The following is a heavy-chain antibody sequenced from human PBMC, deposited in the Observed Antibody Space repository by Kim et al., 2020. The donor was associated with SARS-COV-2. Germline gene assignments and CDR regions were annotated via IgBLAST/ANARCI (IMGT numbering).Heavy chain of an antibody. CDR1: GFTFSSYG. J-gene: IGHJ5*02. CDR3: AIAAAGTRSSWFDP. CDR2: ISYDGSNK. D-gene: IGHD6-13*01. V-gene: IGHV3-30*03. Sequence: GGSLRLSCAASGFTFSSYGMHWVRQAPGKGLEWVAVISYDGSNKYYADSVKGRFTISRDNSKNTLYLQMNSLRAEDTAVYYCAIAAAGTRSSWFDPWGQGTLVTVSS.